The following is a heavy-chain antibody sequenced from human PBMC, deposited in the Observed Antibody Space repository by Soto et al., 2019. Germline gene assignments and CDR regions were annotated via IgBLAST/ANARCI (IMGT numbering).Heavy chain of an antibody. V-gene: IGHV3-21*01. CDR1: GFAFSAYS. Sequence: EVQVVESGGGLVKPGGSLRLSCAASGFAFSAYSMDWVRQAPGKGLEWLSSIDSSSRYIYYADSVRGRFTISRDNAKNSLYLQMNSLRAEDTAVYYCASERSGNCPNNWFDPWGQGTLVTVSS. J-gene: IGHJ5*02. CDR3: ASERSGNCPNNWFDP. D-gene: IGHD3-10*01. CDR2: IDSSSRYI.